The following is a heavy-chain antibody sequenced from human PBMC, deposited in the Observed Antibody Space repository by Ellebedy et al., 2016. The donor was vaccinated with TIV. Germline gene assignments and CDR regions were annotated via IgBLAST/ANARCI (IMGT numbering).Heavy chain of an antibody. D-gene: IGHD3-10*01. J-gene: IGHJ4*02. Sequence: MPSETLSLTCTVSGGSISSSSYYWGWIRQPPGKGLEWIGSIYYSGSTYYNPSLKSRVTISVDTSKNQFSLKLSYVPAADTAVYYCARTTYYYDSETYYPHYWGQGTLVTVSS. V-gene: IGHV4-39*07. CDR1: GGSISSSSYY. CDR3: ARTTYYYDSETYYPHY. CDR2: IYYSGST.